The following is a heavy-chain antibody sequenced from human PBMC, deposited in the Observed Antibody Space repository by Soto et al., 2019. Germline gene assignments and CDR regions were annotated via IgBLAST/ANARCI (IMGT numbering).Heavy chain of an antibody. CDR3: ARGRLGSSWSDFDY. Sequence: PGGSLRLSCAASGFTFSNYAMSWVRQAPGKGLEWVSTISDSGGSTYYADSVKGRFTISRDNSKNTPYLQMNSLRAEDTAVYYCARGRLGSSWSDFDYWGQGTLVTVSS. CDR2: ISDSGGST. D-gene: IGHD6-13*01. J-gene: IGHJ4*02. CDR1: GFTFSNYA. V-gene: IGHV3-23*01.